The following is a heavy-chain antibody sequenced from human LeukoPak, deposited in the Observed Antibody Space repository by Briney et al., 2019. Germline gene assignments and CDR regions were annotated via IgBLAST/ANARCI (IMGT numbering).Heavy chain of an antibody. J-gene: IGHJ3*02. CDR2: IYYSGST. Sequence: PGGSLRLSCAASGFTFSSYWMSWVRQAPGKGLEWIGSIYYSGSTYYNPSLKSRVTISVDRSKNQFSLKLSSVTAADTAVYYCARDLALWFGESAGAFDIWGQGTMVTVSS. CDR1: GFTFSSYW. V-gene: IGHV4-39*07. D-gene: IGHD3-10*01. CDR3: ARDLALWFGESAGAFDI.